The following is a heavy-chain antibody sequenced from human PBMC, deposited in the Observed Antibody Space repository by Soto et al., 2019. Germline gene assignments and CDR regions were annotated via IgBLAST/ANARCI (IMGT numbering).Heavy chain of an antibody. CDR3: ARDLEYQLLYY. CDR2: INAGNGNT. J-gene: IGHJ4*02. V-gene: IGHV1-3*05. Sequence: QVQLVQSGAEEKKPGASVKVSCKASGYTFTSYAMHWVRQAPGQRLEWMGWINAGNGNTKYSQTFQGRVTITRDTSASTDYMELSSLRSEDTAVYYCARDLEYQLLYYWGQGTLVTVSS. CDR1: GYTFTSYA. D-gene: IGHD2-2*01.